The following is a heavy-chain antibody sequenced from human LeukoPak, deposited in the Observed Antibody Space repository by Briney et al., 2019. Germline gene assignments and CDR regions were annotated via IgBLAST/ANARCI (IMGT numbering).Heavy chain of an antibody. CDR1: GFTFSSYW. CDR3: ARARWYSSDY. Sequence: GGSLRLSCAASGFTFSSYWMSWVRQAPGEGLEWVAHIKQGGSEKYYVDSVKGRFTISRDNSKNTLYLQMNSLRGEDTGVYYCARARWYSSDYWGQGTLVTVSS. J-gene: IGHJ4*02. D-gene: IGHD5-24*01. CDR2: IKQGGSEK. V-gene: IGHV3-7*01.